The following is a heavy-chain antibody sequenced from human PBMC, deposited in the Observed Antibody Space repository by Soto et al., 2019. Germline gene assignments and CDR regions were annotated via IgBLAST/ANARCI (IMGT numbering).Heavy chain of an antibody. V-gene: IGHV1-69*01. CDR1: GGTFSSYA. D-gene: IGHD2-2*01. CDR2: IIPIFGTA. Sequence: QVQLVQSGAEVKKPGSSVKVSCKASGGTFSSYAISWVRQAPGQGLEWMGGIIPIFGTANYAQKFQGRVTITADESTSTAYMELSRLRSEDTAVYYCARVPYCSSTSCLNWFDPWGQGTLVTVSS. CDR3: ARVPYCSSTSCLNWFDP. J-gene: IGHJ5*02.